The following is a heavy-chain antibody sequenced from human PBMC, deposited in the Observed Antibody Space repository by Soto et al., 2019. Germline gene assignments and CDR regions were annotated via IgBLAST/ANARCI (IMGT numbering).Heavy chain of an antibody. Sequence: GGSLRLSCAASGFTFSSYGMHWVRQAPGKGLEWVAVISYDGSNKYYADSVKGRFTISRDNSKKTLYLQMNSLRAEDMSVYYCAKSDYDFWSGYSNFDYWGQGTLVTVSS. D-gene: IGHD3-3*01. CDR3: AKSDYDFWSGYSNFDY. V-gene: IGHV3-30*18. J-gene: IGHJ4*02. CDR2: ISYDGSNK. CDR1: GFTFSSYG.